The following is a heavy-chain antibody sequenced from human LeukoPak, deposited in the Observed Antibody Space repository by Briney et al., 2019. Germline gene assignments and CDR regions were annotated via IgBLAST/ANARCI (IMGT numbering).Heavy chain of an antibody. V-gene: IGHV3-30*04. J-gene: IGHJ4*02. CDR1: GFTFSSYA. CDR3: AKDEYSYGSVLDY. D-gene: IGHD5-18*01. CDR2: ISYDGSNK. Sequence: GGSLRLSCAASGFTFSSYAMHWVRQAPGKGLEGVAVISYDGSNKYYADSVKGRFTISRDNSKNTLYLQMNSLRAEDTAVYYCAKDEYSYGSVLDYWGQGTLVTVSS.